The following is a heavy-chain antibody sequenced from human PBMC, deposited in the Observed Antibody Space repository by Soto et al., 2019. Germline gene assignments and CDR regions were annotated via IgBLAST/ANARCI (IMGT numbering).Heavy chain of an antibody. D-gene: IGHD5-12*01. CDR3: AKAAGGTSGYSNALDV. CDR2: ISYDGGIE. CDR1: GFTFSLYG. J-gene: IGHJ6*02. Sequence: GGSLRLSCAASGFTFSLYGMHWVRQAPGKGLDWVAVISYDGGIEYYADPVRGRFTISGDNSKNTVSLQMNSLRVEDTAVYYCAKAAGGTSGYSNALDVWGQGTTVTVSS. V-gene: IGHV3-30*18.